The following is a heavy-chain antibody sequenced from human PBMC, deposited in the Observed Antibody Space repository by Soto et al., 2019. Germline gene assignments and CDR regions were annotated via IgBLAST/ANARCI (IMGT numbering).Heavy chain of an antibody. CDR3: TTASSGYDFDY. V-gene: IGHV3-15*01. J-gene: IGHJ4*02. CDR2: MKSKADGGTT. D-gene: IGHD5-12*01. CDR1: GFTFSNAW. Sequence: GGSLRLSCAASGFTFSNAWRSWVRQPPGKGREGVGRMKSKADGGTTDYAAPVKGRFTISRDDSKNTLYLQMNSLKTEDTAVYYCTTASSGYDFDYWGQGTLVTVSS.